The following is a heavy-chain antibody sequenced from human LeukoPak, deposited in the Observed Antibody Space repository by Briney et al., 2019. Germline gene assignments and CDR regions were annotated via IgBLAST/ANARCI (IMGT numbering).Heavy chain of an antibody. CDR3: ARGRPYYDFWSRYQTLFDY. CDR2: INHSGST. D-gene: IGHD3-3*01. CDR1: GGSFSGYY. Sequence: SETLSLTCAVYGGSFSGYYWSWIRQPPGKGLEWIGEINHSGSTNYNPSLKSRVTISVDTSKNQFSLKLSSVTAADTAVYYCARGRPYYDFWSRYQTLFDYWGQGTLVTVSS. V-gene: IGHV4-34*01. J-gene: IGHJ4*02.